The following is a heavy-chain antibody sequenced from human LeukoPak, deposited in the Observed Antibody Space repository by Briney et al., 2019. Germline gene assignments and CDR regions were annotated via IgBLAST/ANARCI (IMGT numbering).Heavy chain of an antibody. J-gene: IGHJ4*02. Sequence: SETLSLTCTVSGGSISVYYWSWMRQTPGKGLEWIGYIYYSGSTNYNPSLKSRVTISVDTSKNQFSLKLSSVTAADTAIYYCARDAVVRGVITGTDYWGQGTLVTVSS. D-gene: IGHD3-10*01. CDR2: IYYSGST. CDR3: ARDAVVRGVITGTDY. CDR1: GGSISVYY. V-gene: IGHV4-59*01.